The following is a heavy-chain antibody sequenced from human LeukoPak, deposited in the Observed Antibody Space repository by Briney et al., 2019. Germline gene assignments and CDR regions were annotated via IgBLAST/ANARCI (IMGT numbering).Heavy chain of an antibody. J-gene: IGHJ4*02. V-gene: IGHV4-30-2*01. Sequence: SETLSLTCAVSGGSISSGGYSWSWIRQPPGQGLEWIGYIYHSGSTYYNPSLKSRVTVSVDRSKNQFSLKLSSVTAADTAVYYCARGTYYYDSSGYYYPTPNDYWGQGTLVTVSS. D-gene: IGHD3-22*01. CDR3: ARGTYYYDSSGYYYPTPNDY. CDR2: IYHSGST. CDR1: GGSISSGGYS.